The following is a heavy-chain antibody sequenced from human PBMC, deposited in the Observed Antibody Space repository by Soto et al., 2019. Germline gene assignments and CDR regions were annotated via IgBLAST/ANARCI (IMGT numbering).Heavy chain of an antibody. CDR3: TRGPPRVQWFDP. J-gene: IGHJ5*02. CDR2: IYFTGST. V-gene: IGHV4-61*01. CDR1: GGAVSSGTYY. Sequence: XETLSITCTVSGGAVSSGTYYWSWLRQPPGKGLEWIGHIYFTGSTNYNPSLKSRVTMSLDTSRNQFSLKLSSVTAADTAGYYCTRGPPRVQWFDPWGLGTLVTVSS.